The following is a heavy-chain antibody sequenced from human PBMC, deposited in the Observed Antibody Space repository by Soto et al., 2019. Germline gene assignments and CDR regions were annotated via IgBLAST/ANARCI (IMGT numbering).Heavy chain of an antibody. Sequence: WGSLRLPCSASVFIFRIYTMYWVRQAPGKGLEYVSAISSNGGSTYDADSVKDRFIISRDNSKNTLYRQMRGLRAEDTAVYYCVKGGYSYAHSAFDIWGQGTMVTVSS. J-gene: IGHJ3*02. V-gene: IGHV3-64D*06. CDR1: VFIFRIYT. D-gene: IGHD3-16*01. CDR3: VKGGYSYAHSAFDI. CDR2: ISSNGGST.